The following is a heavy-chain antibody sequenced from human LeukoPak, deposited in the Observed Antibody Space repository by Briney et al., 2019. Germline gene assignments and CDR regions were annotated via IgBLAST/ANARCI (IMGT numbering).Heavy chain of an antibody. J-gene: IGHJ4*02. D-gene: IGHD1-7*01. Sequence: GGSLRLSCAASGFTFDNYGMHWVRQAPGKGLERVAIISYDGSDKYYADSVKGRFTISRDNSKNTLYLQMNSLRAEDTAVYYCAKVRVVFNWNYAYYFDSWGQGTLVTVSS. CDR1: GFTFDNYG. CDR3: AKVRVVFNWNYAYYFDS. V-gene: IGHV3-30*18. CDR2: ISYDGSDK.